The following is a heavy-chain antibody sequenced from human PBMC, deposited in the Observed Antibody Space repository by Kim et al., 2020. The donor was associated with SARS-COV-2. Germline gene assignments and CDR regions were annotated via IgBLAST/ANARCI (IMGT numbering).Heavy chain of an antibody. CDR2: IYYSGST. D-gene: IGHD4-17*01. Sequence: SETLSLTCTVSGGSISSYYWSWIRQPPGKGLEWIGYIYYSGSTNYNPSLKSRVTISVDTSKNQFSLKLSSVTAADTAVYYCARDHGDRFDYWGQGTLVTVSS. CDR3: ARDHGDRFDY. V-gene: IGHV4-59*01. CDR1: GGSISSYY. J-gene: IGHJ4*02.